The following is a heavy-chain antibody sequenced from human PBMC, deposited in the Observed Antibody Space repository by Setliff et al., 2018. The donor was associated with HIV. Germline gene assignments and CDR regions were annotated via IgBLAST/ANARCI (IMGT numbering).Heavy chain of an antibody. V-gene: IGHV3-30*04. CDR2: ILYDGSNK. J-gene: IGHJ4*02. CDR1: GFSFSSYT. Sequence: GGSLRLSCEASGFSFSSYTMNWVRQAPGKGLEWVAVILYDGSNKYYADSVKGRFTISRDNAKKRVYLQMSSLRAEDTAVYFCARDTGQLVYYFDSWGQGTLVTVSS. CDR3: ARDTGQLVYYFDS. D-gene: IGHD6-6*01.